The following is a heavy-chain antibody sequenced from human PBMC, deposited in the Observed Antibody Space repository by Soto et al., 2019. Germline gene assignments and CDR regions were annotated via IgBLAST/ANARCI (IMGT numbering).Heavy chain of an antibody. J-gene: IGHJ6*02. D-gene: IGHD1-26*01. CDR2: ISYDGSNK. CDR3: ARDYSGSYSFYYYYYGMDV. V-gene: IGHV3-30-3*01. Sequence: GGSLRLSCAASGFTFSSYAMHWVRQAPGKGLEWVAVISYDGSNKYYADSVKGRFTISRDNSKNTLYLQMNSLRAEDTAVYYCARDYSGSYSFYYYYYGMDVWGQGTTVTVSS. CDR1: GFTFSSYA.